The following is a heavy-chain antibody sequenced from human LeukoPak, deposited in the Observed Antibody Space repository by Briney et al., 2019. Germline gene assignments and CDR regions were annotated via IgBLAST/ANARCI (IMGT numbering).Heavy chain of an antibody. Sequence: GGSLRLSCAASGFTFSSYGMHWVRQAPGKGLEWVAVISYDGSNKYYADSVKGRFTISRDNSKNTLYLQMNSLRAEDTAVYYCAKVASGYFYYYGMDVWGQGTTVTVSS. J-gene: IGHJ6*02. CDR2: ISYDGSNK. CDR3: AKVASGYFYYYGMDV. V-gene: IGHV3-30*18. D-gene: IGHD3-22*01. CDR1: GFTFSSYG.